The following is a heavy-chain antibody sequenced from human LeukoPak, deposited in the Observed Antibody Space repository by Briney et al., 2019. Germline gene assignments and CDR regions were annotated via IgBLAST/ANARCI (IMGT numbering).Heavy chain of an antibody. V-gene: IGHV3-66*01. Sequence: PGGSLRLSCAVSGLTVSSSYMSWVRQAPGKGLEWVSVIYSDGSTYYADSVKGGFTISRDNSENTLYLQMNSLRGEDTAVYYCAREGDQWGLAPDYYFDYWGQGTLVTVSS. CDR2: IYSDGST. CDR3: AREGDQWGLAPDYYFDY. D-gene: IGHD3-16*01. J-gene: IGHJ4*02. CDR1: GLTVSSSY.